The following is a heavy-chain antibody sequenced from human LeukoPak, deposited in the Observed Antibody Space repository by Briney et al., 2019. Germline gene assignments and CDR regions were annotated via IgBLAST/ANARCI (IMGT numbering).Heavy chain of an antibody. CDR2: IYTSGST. Sequence: SETLSLTCAVYGGSFSGYYWTWIRQPAGKGLEWVGRIYTSGSTNYNPSLKSRVTMSVDTSKNQFSLKLSSVTAADTAVYYCARSLGYYDSSGYPDAFDIWGQGTMVTVSS. J-gene: IGHJ3*02. CDR1: GGSFSGYY. CDR3: ARSLGYYDSSGYPDAFDI. D-gene: IGHD3-22*01. V-gene: IGHV4-59*10.